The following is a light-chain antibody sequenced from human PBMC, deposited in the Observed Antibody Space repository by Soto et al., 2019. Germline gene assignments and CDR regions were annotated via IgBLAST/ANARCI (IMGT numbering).Light chain of an antibody. J-gene: IGLJ1*01. CDR2: DVS. CDR3: SSYTSDNTYV. V-gene: IGLV2-14*01. CDR1: SSDVGAYNY. Sequence: QSALTQPASVSGSPGQSITISCSGTSSDVGAYNYVSWYQQHPGKAPRVMIYDVSNRPSGVSNRFSGSKSGNTATLTISGLQAEDESDYYFSSYTSDNTYVFATGTKVTVL.